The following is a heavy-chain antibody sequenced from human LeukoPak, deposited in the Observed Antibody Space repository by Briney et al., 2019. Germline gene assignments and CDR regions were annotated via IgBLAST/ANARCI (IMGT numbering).Heavy chain of an antibody. V-gene: IGHV3-21*06. CDR1: GFSFSTYS. J-gene: IGHJ4*02. D-gene: IGHD1-26*01. CDR3: AKIPNSGSYDY. CDR2: ISSSSSYM. Sequence: GGSLRLSCAASGFSFSTYSMNWVRQAPGKGLEWVSSISSSSSYMYYVDSVKGRFTISRDNAKNSLYLQMNSLRAEDTAVYYCAKIPNSGSYDYWGQGTLVTVSS.